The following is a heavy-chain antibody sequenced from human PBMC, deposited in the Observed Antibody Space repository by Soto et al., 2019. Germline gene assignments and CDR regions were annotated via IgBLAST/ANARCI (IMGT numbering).Heavy chain of an antibody. D-gene: IGHD2-15*01. J-gene: IGHJ6*02. V-gene: IGHV3-7*03. CDR1: GFTLSNYW. CDR2: IRQDGSEG. CDR3: ARERGSKSMDV. Sequence: LRLSCAASGFTLSNYWMTWVRQAPGKGLEWVANIRQDGSEGSYVDSVKGRFTISRDNAKVSLFLQMNSLRAEDTAVYYCARERGSKSMDVWGQGTTVTVSS.